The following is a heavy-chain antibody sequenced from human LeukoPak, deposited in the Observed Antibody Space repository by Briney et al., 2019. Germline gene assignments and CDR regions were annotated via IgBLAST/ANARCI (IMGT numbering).Heavy chain of an antibody. CDR3: AKELYSTTWFDY. CDR1: GFTSSSYG. J-gene: IGHJ5*01. V-gene: IGHV3-30*18. D-gene: IGHD6-13*01. CDR2: ISYDGTSK. Sequence: GRSLRLSCAASGFTSSSYGMHWVRQAPGKGLEWVAVISYDGTSKFYADSVKGRFTISRDNSKNTLFLQMNSLRAGDTAVYYCAKELYSTTWFDYWGQGTLVTVSS.